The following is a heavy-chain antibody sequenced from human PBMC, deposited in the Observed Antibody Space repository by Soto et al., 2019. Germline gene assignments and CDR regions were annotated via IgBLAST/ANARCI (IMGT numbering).Heavy chain of an antibody. CDR2: ISSSSSYI. J-gene: IGHJ6*02. CDR1: GFTLSSYS. V-gene: IGHV3-21*01. CDR3: ARDGSDYYYGMDV. Sequence: GGSLRLSCAASGFTLSSYSMNWVRQAPGKGLEWVSSISSSSSYIYYADSVKGRFTISRDNAKNSLYLQMNSLRAEDTAVYYCARDGSDYYYGMDVWGQGTTVTVS.